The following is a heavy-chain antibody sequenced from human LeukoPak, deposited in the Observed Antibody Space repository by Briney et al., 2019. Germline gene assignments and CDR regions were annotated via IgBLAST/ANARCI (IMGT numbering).Heavy chain of an antibody. J-gene: IGHJ2*01. CDR3: AHFYSSYEAYWYFDL. Sequence: SGPTLVKPAQTLTLTCTFSGFSLRTDEVGVGWIRQPPGKALEWLSLIFWDDEKRYRPSLKSRLTITKDTSKNQVVLTTTNMDPVDTATYYCAHFYSSYEAYWYFDLWGRGTLATVSS. D-gene: IGHD4-11*01. CDR1: GFSLRTDEVG. CDR2: IFWDDEK. V-gene: IGHV2-5*02.